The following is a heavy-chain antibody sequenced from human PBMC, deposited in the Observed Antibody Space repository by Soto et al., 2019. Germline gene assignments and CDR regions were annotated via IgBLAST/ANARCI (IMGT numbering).Heavy chain of an antibody. V-gene: IGHV3-11*01. J-gene: IGHJ2*01. Sequence: GGSLRLSCAASGFTFSVYYMTWIRQAPGKGLEWVSSISSTGSTVYYADSVKGRFTISRDNSKNSLYLQMNSLRADDTAVYYCARDRWYFDLWGRGTLVTVSS. CDR1: GFTFSVYY. CDR2: ISSTGSTV. CDR3: ARDRWYFDL.